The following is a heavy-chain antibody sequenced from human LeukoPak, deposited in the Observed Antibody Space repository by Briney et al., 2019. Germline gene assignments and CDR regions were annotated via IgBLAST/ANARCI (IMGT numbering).Heavy chain of an antibody. J-gene: IGHJ4*02. D-gene: IGHD3-22*01. CDR3: ARVFRGISSGYSPHFDY. CDR2: TYYRSKWYN. Sequence: PSQTLSLTCAISGDSVSSNSAAWNWIRQSPSRGLEWLGRTYYRSKWYNDYAVSVKSRITINPDTSKNQFSLQLNSVTPEDTAVYYCARVFRGISSGYSPHFDYWGQGTLVTVSS. CDR1: GDSVSSNSAA. V-gene: IGHV6-1*01.